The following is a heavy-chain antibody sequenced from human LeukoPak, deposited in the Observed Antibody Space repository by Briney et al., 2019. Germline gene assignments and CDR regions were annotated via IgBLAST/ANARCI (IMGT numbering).Heavy chain of an antibody. J-gene: IGHJ4*02. Sequence: GGSLRLSCAASGFTFDDYAMHWVRQAPGKGLEWVSGISWNSGSIGYADSVKGRFTISRDNAKNSLYLEMSSLRAEDTALYYCAREWEGCSTTDCPFDYWGQGTLVTVSS. V-gene: IGHV3-9*01. CDR2: ISWNSGSI. D-gene: IGHD2-2*01. CDR1: GFTFDDYA. CDR3: AREWEGCSTTDCPFDY.